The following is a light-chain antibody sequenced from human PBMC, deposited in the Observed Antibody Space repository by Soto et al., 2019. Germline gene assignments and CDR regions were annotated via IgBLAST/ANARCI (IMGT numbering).Light chain of an antibody. V-gene: IGKV1-17*01. J-gene: IGKJ5*01. Sequence: DIQMTQSPSSLSASVRYRVTITCRASQYISTYLNWYQQKPGKATKLMIYAASTLQSGVPSRFSGSGSGTEFTLTLSSLQSEDFAAYYCQQYNNWHPNTFGQGTRLEIK. CDR3: QQYNNWHPNT. CDR1: QYISTY. CDR2: AAS.